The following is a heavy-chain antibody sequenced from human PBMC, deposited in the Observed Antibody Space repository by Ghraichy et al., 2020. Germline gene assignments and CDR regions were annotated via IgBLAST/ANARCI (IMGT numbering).Heavy chain of an antibody. J-gene: IGHJ5*02. CDR1: GYTFTSYG. CDR3: ARGPRYSGSSKNWFDP. Sequence: ASVKVSCKASGYTFTSYGISWVRQAPGQGLEWMGWISAYNGNTNYAQKLQGRVTMTTGTSTSTAYMELRSLRSDDTAVYYCARGPRYSGSSKNWFDPWGQGTLVTVSS. D-gene: IGHD1-26*01. CDR2: ISAYNGNT. V-gene: IGHV1-18*04.